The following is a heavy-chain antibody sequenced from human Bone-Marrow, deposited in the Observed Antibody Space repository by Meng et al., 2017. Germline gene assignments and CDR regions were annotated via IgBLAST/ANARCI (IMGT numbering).Heavy chain of an antibody. D-gene: IGHD3-22*01. CDR2: INSDGSST. J-gene: IGHJ3*02. CDR3: ARDNGADSSGYYYVHDAFDI. V-gene: IGHV3-74*01. CDR1: GFTFSSYW. Sequence: GAPRLSRAASGFTFSSYWMHWVRQAPGKGLVWVSRINSDGSSTSYADCMKGRFTLSRDNAKNTLYLQMNSLRAEDTAVYYCARDNGADSSGYYYVHDAFDIWGQGTMVTVSS.